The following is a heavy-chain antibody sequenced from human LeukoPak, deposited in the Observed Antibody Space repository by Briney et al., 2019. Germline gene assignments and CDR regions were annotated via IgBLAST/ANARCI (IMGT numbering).Heavy chain of an antibody. Sequence: GGSLTLSCAASGLTFRESAMTWVRQAPGKGLEWVSLISFSGDNTYYRDSGKGRFTVCRDNSKDSLYLQMNSLRAEDTAMYYCARKMKTGDRVGTIDIWGHGTMVTVSS. V-gene: IGHV3-23*01. D-gene: IGHD1-1*01. CDR2: ISFSGDNT. CDR1: GLTFRESA. J-gene: IGHJ3*02. CDR3: ARKMKTGDRVGTIDI.